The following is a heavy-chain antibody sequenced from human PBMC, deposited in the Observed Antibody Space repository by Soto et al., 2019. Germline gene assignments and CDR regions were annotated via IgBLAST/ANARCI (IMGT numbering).Heavy chain of an antibody. Sequence: QVQLQESGPGLVKPSQTLSLTCTVSGGSISSGGYYWSWIRQHPGKGLEWIGYIYYGGSTYYNPSLKSRVTISEDTSKNYFSLKLSSVTAADTTVYYCATGGIVVVVAARDAFDIWGQGTMVTVSS. V-gene: IGHV4-31*03. CDR2: IYYGGST. CDR1: GGSISSGGYY. D-gene: IGHD2-15*01. J-gene: IGHJ3*02. CDR3: ATGGIVVVVAARDAFDI.